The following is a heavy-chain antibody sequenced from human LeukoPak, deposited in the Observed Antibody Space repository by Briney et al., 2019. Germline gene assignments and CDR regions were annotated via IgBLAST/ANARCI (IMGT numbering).Heavy chain of an antibody. V-gene: IGHV1-69*05. Sequence: SVKVSCKASGGTFSSYAISWVGQAPGQGLEWMGGIIPIFGTANYAQKFQGRVTITTDESTSTAYMELSSLRSDDTAVYYCAREVRGPRAAPADAFDIWGPGTMVTVSS. CDR2: IIPIFGTA. CDR3: AREVRGPRAAPADAFDI. D-gene: IGHD2-15*01. CDR1: GGTFSSYA. J-gene: IGHJ3*02.